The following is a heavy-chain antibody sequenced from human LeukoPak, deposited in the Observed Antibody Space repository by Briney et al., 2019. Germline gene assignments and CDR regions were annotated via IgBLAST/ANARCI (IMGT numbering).Heavy chain of an antibody. V-gene: IGHV4-30-4*08. J-gene: IGHJ4*02. CDR2: IYYSGST. CDR3: ASSGYDFDY. Sequence: LRLSCAASGFTFSSYAMSWIRQPPGKGLEWIGYIYYSGSTYYNPSLKSRVTISVDTSKNQFSLKLSSVTAADTAVYYCASSGYDFDYWGQGTLVTVSS. D-gene: IGHD5-12*01. CDR1: GFTFSSYA.